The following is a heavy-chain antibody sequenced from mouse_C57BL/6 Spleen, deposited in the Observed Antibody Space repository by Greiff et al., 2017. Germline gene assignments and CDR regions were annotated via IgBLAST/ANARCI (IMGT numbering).Heavy chain of an antibody. V-gene: IGHV2-4*01. CDR3: AKNGDYDAYYYAMDY. Sequence: VQLQQSGPGLVQPSQSLSITCTVSGFSLTSYGVHWVRQPPGQGLEWLGVIWRGGSTDYNAAFISRLSISKDNSKSQVFFKMNSLQADDTAIYYCAKNGDYDAYYYAMDYWGQGTSVTVSS. D-gene: IGHD2-4*01. CDR1: GFSLTSYG. J-gene: IGHJ4*01. CDR2: IWRGGST.